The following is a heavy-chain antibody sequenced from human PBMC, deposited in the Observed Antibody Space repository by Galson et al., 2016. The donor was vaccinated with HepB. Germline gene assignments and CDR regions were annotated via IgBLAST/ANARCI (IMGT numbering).Heavy chain of an antibody. CDR1: GFTFSTYT. CDR2: ISSSSTTI. J-gene: IGHJ3*02. V-gene: IGHV3-48*02. CDR3: AREQVAFLAFDI. Sequence: SLRLSCAASGFTFSTYTMNWVRQAPGKGLEWVSYISSSSTTIFYADSVKGRFTVSRDNAKNSLFLQMDSLRDEDTAVYFCAREQVAFLAFDIWGQGTMVSVSS. D-gene: IGHD2/OR15-2a*01.